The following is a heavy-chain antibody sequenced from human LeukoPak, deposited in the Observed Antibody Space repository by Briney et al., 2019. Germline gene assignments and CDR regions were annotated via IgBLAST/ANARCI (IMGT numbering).Heavy chain of an antibody. J-gene: IGHJ3*02. CDR3: ARATARPPNAFDI. Sequence: GGSLRLSCTASGFTFGDYAMNWVRQAPGKGLEWVSSISSSSSYIYYADSVKGRFTISRDNAKNSLYLQMNSLRAEDTAVYYCARATARPPNAFDIWGQGTMVTVSS. D-gene: IGHD4-17*01. V-gene: IGHV3-21*01. CDR2: ISSSSSYI. CDR1: GFTFGDYA.